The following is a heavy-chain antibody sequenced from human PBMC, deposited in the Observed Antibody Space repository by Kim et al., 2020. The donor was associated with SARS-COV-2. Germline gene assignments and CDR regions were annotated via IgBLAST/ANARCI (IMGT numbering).Heavy chain of an antibody. CDR3: AKVNGEYGPYVPDY. V-gene: IGHV3-30*18. Sequence: GGSLRLSCAASGFTFSNYAIHWVRQAPGKGLEWVAVISFDGSNQYYTDSVKGRFTISRDNSKYTLYLQMNSLRAEDTAVYYCAKVNGEYGPYVPDYWGQG. CDR1: GFTFSNYA. CDR2: ISFDGSNQ. J-gene: IGHJ4*02. D-gene: IGHD4-17*01.